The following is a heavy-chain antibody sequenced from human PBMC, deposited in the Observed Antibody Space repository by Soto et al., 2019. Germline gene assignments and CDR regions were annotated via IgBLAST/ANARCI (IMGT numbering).Heavy chain of an antibody. V-gene: IGHV1-58*01. J-gene: IGHJ6*02. CDR2: IVVGSGNT. D-gene: IGHD2-21*02. Sequence: ASVKVSCKASGFTFTSSAVQWVRQARGQRLEWIGWIVVGSGNTNYAQKFQERVTITRDMSTSTAYMELSSLRSEDTAVYYCAARAGDHYGMDVWGQGTLVTVSS. CDR1: GFTFTSSA. CDR3: AARAGDHYGMDV.